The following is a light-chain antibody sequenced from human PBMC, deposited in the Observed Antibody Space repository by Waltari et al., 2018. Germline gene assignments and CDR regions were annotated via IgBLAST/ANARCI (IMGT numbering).Light chain of an antibody. CDR2: RNS. J-gene: IGLJ3*02. CDR3: AAWDDSLTGSWV. CDR1: NPNIGSNT. Sequence: QSVLTQPPSASGTPGQRVTISCSGRNPNIGSNTVNWYQHFPGTAPKLLIYRNSQRPSGVPDRFSGSKSGTSASLAISGLQSEDDADYYCAAWDDSLTGSWVFGGGTKLTV. V-gene: IGLV1-44*01.